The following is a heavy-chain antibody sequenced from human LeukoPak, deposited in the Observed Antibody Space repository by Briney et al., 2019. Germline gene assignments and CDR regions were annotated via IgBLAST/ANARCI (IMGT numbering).Heavy chain of an antibody. Sequence: GGSLRLSCAASGFTFSSYAMSWVRQAPGKGLEWVSAISGSGGSTYYADSVKGRFTISRDNSKNTLYLQMNSLRAEDTAVYYCAKDIVVPTAVYYMDVWGKGTTVTVSS. CDR3: AKDIVVPTAVYYMDV. CDR2: ISGSGGST. D-gene: IGHD2-2*01. CDR1: GFTFSSYA. J-gene: IGHJ6*03. V-gene: IGHV3-23*01.